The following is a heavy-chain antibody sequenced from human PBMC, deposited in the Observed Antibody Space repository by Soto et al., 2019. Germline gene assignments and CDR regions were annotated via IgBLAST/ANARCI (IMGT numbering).Heavy chain of an antibody. CDR2: FDPEDGET. V-gene: IGHV1-24*01. D-gene: IGHD3-9*01. J-gene: IGHJ3*02. CDR3: ATDAPRLRYFDWSGFDI. Sequence: ASVKVSCKVSGYTLTELSMHWVRQAPGKGLEWMGGFDPEDGETIYAQKFQGRVTMTEDTSTDTAYMELSSLRSEDTAVYYCATDAPRLRYFDWSGFDICGQGTMVTVSS. CDR1: GYTLTELS.